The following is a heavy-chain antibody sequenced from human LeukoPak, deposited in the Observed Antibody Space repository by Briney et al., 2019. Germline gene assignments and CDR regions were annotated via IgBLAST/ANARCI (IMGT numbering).Heavy chain of an antibody. Sequence: GGSLRLSCAASGFTSSSYGMHWVRQAPGKGLEWVSYISSASSTIYYADSVKGRFTVSRDNAKDSLYLQMNSLRAEDTAVYYCARVTYDFWSGYRVFDYWGQGTLVTVSS. CDR2: ISSASSTI. D-gene: IGHD3-3*01. CDR3: ARVTYDFWSGYRVFDY. J-gene: IGHJ4*02. CDR1: GFTSSSYG. V-gene: IGHV3-48*01.